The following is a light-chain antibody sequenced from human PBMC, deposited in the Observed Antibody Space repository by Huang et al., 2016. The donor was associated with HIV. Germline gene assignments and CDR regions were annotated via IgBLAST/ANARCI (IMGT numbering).Light chain of an antibody. CDR3: QQYNSWPWT. CDR1: QSVSSN. CDR2: GAY. V-gene: IGKV3-15*01. Sequence: EIVMTQSPATLSVSPGERATLSCGASQSVSSNLVWYQQKPGQAPRLLMYGAYTRGTGLPARFSGSWSGTEFTLTISSLQSEDFAVYYCQQYNSWPWTFGQGTKVEIK. J-gene: IGKJ1*01.